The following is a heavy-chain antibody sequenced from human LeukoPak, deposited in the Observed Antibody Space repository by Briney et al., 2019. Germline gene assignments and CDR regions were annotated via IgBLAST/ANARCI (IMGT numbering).Heavy chain of an antibody. V-gene: IGHV4-34*01. D-gene: IGHD1-26*01. J-gene: IGHJ5*02. Sequence: SETLSLTCSVYGGSFSGYYWSWIRQPPGKGLEWIGEINHSGSTNYNPSLKSRVTISVDTSENQFSLKLSSVTAADTAVYYCAREGATSGPWGQGTLVTVSS. CDR2: INHSGST. CDR1: GGSFSGYY. CDR3: AREGATSGP.